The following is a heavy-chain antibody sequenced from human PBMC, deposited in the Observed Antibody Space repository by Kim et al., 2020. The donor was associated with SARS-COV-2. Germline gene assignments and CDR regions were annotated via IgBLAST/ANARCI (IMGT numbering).Heavy chain of an antibody. CDR2: IKHGGDEE. V-gene: IGHV3-7*01. CDR1: GFSFSDYW. Sequence: GGSLRLSCEASGFSFSDYWMSWVRQAPGKGLEWVANIKHGGDEEYYADSVRGRFIISRDNARNSVHLQMNSLRVEDAAIYYCVRDPGAGTTMYDYHYCMDVWGQGTTVTVSS. CDR3: VRDPGAGTTMYDYHYCMDV. D-gene: IGHD1-7*01. J-gene: IGHJ6*02.